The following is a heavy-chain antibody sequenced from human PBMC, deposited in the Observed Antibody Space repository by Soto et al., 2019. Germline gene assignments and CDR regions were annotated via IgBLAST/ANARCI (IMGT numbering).Heavy chain of an antibody. CDR3: AKDAEMATSL. D-gene: IGHD5-12*01. CDR2: HYSGGST. Sequence: GGSLRLSCAISGFSVSSNYLSWVRQAPGKGLEWVSVHYSGGSTYYADSVQGRFTISRDKSNNTLYLQMNSLRAEDTAVYYCAKDAEMATSLWGQGTLVTVSS. CDR1: GFSVSSNY. V-gene: IGHV3-53*01. J-gene: IGHJ4*02.